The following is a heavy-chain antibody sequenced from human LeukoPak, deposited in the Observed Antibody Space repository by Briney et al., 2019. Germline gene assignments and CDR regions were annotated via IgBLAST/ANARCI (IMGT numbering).Heavy chain of an antibody. Sequence: NPSETLSLTCSVSGTSIRSGSYYWLWIRQPPGRELEWIGSIYNSGDTYYNPSVESRVTLSLDKSKNQFSLELTAVTAADTAVYYCASRREAAYGGDYWGQGTLVTVSS. D-gene: IGHD3-10*01. CDR3: ASRREAAYGGDY. V-gene: IGHV4-39*01. CDR2: IYNSGDT. CDR1: GTSIRSGSYY. J-gene: IGHJ4*02.